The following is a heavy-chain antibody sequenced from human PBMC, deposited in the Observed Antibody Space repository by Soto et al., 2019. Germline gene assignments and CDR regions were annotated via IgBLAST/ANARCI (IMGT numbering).Heavy chain of an antibody. CDR3: ARVRESNSGWYFDY. CDR2: IYSGGST. V-gene: IGHV3-53*04. Sequence: PGGSLRLSCAASGFTVSSNYMSWVRQAPGKGLEWVSVIYSGGSTYYADSVKGRFTISRHNSKNTLYLQMNSLRAEDTAVYYCARVRESNSGWYFDYWGQGTLVTVSS. CDR1: GFTVSSNY. D-gene: IGHD6-19*01. J-gene: IGHJ4*02.